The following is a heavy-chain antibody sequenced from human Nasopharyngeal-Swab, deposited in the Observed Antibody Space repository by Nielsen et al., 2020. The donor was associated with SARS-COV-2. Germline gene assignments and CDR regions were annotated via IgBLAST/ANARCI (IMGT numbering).Heavy chain of an antibody. Sequence: ASVKVSCKASGYTFNSHYMHWVRQAPGQGPEWMGIINPSGGGTSYAQTFQGRVTMTSDMSTTTVYMELSSLRSEDTAVYYCARDCFFDGSDSSVIDHWGQGTSVTVSS. D-gene: IGHD1-26*01. V-gene: IGHV1-46*02. CDR3: ARDCFFDGSDSSVIDH. J-gene: IGHJ4*02. CDR2: INPSGGGT. CDR1: GYTFNSHY.